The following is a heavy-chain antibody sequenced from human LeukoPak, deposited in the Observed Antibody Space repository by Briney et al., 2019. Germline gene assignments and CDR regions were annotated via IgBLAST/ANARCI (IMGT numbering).Heavy chain of an antibody. CDR3: ARFTWGCRGGCC. Sequence: GGSLRLSCAASRFTFSSYWMSWVRQAPGKGLEWVANIKQDGSEKYYVDSVKGRFTISRDNAKNSLYLQMNILRAEDTAVYYCARFTWGCRGGCCWGRGTLVTVSS. CDR1: RFTFSSYW. V-gene: IGHV3-7*01. D-gene: IGHD7-27*01. J-gene: IGHJ4*02. CDR2: IKQDGSEK.